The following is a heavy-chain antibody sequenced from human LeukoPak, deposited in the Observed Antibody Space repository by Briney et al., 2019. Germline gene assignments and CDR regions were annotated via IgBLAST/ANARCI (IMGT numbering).Heavy chain of an antibody. CDR3: ARAGYGGNSPYFDY. J-gene: IGHJ4*02. CDR1: GFTFSSYW. CDR2: IKQDGSEK. V-gene: IGHV3-7*01. Sequence: AGGSLRLSCEASGFTFSSYWMSWVRQAPGKGLEWVANIKQDGSEKNYVDSVRGRFTISRDNAENSLYLQMNSLRDDDTAVYYCARAGYGGNSPYFDYWGQGTLVTVSS. D-gene: IGHD4-23*01.